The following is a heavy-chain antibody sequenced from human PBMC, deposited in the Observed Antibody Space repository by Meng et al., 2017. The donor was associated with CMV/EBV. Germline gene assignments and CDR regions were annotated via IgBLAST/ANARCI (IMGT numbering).Heavy chain of an antibody. D-gene: IGHD3-16*01. CDR2: LNPNSGGT. CDR3: ARHYDYYDY. J-gene: IGHJ4*02. Sequence: FGVVVDKPGASVKFSCKASAYTFTGVYVHWVRQAPGRGLEWMGSLNPNSGGTTHAPKFQARFTMTRETSISTAYMELSRLRSDDTAVYYCARHYDYYDYWGQGTLVTVSS. V-gene: IGHV1-2*02. CDR1: AYTFTGVY.